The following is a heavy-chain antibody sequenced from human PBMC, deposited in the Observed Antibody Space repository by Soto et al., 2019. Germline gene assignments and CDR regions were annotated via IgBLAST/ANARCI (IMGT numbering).Heavy chain of an antibody. CDR1: GGSISSYY. CDR2: IYYSGST. CDR3: ASRPAARPSYYYGMDV. Sequence: QVQLQESGPGLVKPSETLSLTCTVSGGSISSYYWSWIRQPPGKGLEWIGYIYYSGSTNYNPSLQSRVTISVDTSKNQFSLKLSSVTAADTAVYYGASRPAARPSYYYGMDVWGQGTTVTVSS. J-gene: IGHJ6*02. V-gene: IGHV4-59*01. D-gene: IGHD6-6*01.